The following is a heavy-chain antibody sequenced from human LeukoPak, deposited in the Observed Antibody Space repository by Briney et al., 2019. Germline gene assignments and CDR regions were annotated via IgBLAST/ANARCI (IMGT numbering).Heavy chain of an antibody. CDR2: IYFGGST. J-gene: IGHJ4*02. CDR3: ARLARPKSSSWTFDS. D-gene: IGHD6-13*01. Sequence: PSETLSLTCTVSGGSISDYYWSWIRQPPGKGLEWIGYIYFGGSTKYNPSLKSRVTISVDRSKNQFSLKLTSVTAADTAVYYCARLARPKSSSWTFDSWGQGALVTVSS. V-gene: IGHV4-59*08. CDR1: GGSISDYY.